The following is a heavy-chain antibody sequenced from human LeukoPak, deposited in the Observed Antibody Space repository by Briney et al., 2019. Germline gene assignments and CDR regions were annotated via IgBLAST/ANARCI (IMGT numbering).Heavy chain of an antibody. V-gene: IGHV3-11*01. CDR1: GFTFSDYY. J-gene: IGHJ4*02. CDR3: ARVKGYFDSGNYFGFFDF. Sequence: PGGSLRLSCAASGFTFSDYYMSWIRQAPGKGLEWVSYISSSGSTIYYADSVKGRFTISRDNAKNSLYLQMNSLRAEDTAEYHCARVKGYFDSGNYFGFFDFWGQGTLVTVSS. D-gene: IGHD3-10*01. CDR2: ISSSGSTI.